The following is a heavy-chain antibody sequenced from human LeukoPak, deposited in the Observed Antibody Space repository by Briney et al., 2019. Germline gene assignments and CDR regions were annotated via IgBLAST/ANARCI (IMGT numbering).Heavy chain of an antibody. J-gene: IGHJ4*02. CDR1: GFTFSSYA. Sequence: GRSLRLSCAASGFTFSSYAMHWVRQAPGKGLEWVAVISYDGSNKYYADSVKGRFTISRDNSKNTLYLQMNSLRAEDTAVYYCARDLVRLRTFDYWGQGTLVTVSS. CDR3: ARDLVRLRTFDY. V-gene: IGHV3-30-3*01. D-gene: IGHD2-8*02. CDR2: ISYDGSNK.